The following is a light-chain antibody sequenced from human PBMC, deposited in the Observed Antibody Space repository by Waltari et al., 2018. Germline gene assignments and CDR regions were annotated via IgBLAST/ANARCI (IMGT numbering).Light chain of an antibody. V-gene: IGLV2-23*01. CDR1: NSDVGSYNF. Sequence: QSALTQPASVSGSPGQSITISCTGTNSDVGSYNFVSWFQQHRGKAPKLIIYDCSKRPAGISNRFSCSKSGNTASLTISGLQAGDETDYYCCSYAGSSTWVFGGGTKLTVL. CDR3: CSYAGSSTWV. J-gene: IGLJ3*02. CDR2: DCS.